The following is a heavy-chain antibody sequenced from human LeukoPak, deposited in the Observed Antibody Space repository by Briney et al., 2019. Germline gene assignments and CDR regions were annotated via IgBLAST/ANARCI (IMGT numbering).Heavy chain of an antibody. CDR1: GGSISSYY. V-gene: IGHV4-59*01. CDR3: ARLAEGLAVAGKDGYYYYMDV. CDR2: IYYSGST. J-gene: IGHJ6*03. Sequence: SETQSLTCTVSGGSISSYYWSWIRQPPGNGLEWIGYIYYSGSTNYNPSLKSRVTISVDTSKNQFSLKLSSVTAADTAVYYCARLAEGLAVAGKDGYYYYMDVWGKGTTVTVSS. D-gene: IGHD6-19*01.